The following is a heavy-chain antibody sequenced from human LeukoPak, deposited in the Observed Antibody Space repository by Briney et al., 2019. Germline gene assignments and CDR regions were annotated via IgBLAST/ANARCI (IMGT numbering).Heavy chain of an antibody. D-gene: IGHD6-19*01. Sequence: GGSLRLSCAASGFTFSNYYMTWVRQAPGKGLEGVANIKQDGGDKYYVDSVKGRFTISRDNAKNSLYLQMNSLRVDDTAVYYCARGSGWLSDYWGQGTLVTVSS. V-gene: IGHV3-7*05. CDR3: ARGSGWLSDY. J-gene: IGHJ4*02. CDR1: GFTFSNYY. CDR2: IKQDGGDK.